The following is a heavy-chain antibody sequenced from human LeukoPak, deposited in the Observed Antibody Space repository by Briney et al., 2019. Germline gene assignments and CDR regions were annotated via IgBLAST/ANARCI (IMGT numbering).Heavy chain of an antibody. J-gene: IGHJ4*02. D-gene: IGHD3-22*01. CDR2: ISSSSSTI. CDR3: ARDENYYDSSGYANRDY. V-gene: IGHV3-48*04. CDR1: GFTFSSYS. Sequence: GGSLRLSCAASGFTFSSYSMNWFRQAPGKGLEWVSYISSSSSTIYYADSVKGRFTISRDNAKNSLYLQMNSLRAEDAAVYYCARDENYYDSSGYANRDYWGQGTLVTVSS.